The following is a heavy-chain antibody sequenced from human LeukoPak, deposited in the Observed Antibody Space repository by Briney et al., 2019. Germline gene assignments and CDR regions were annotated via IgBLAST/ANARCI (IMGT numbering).Heavy chain of an antibody. V-gene: IGHV3-21*04. CDR3: ARDALRDDAFDI. CDR1: GFSFSSYG. J-gene: IGHJ3*02. CDR2: ISSSSVYT. Sequence: GGSLILSCATSGFSFSSYGMSWVRQAPGKGLEWVSSISSSSVYTHYADSVKGRITISRDNGKNSLYLQMNSLTAEDTALYYCARDALRDDAFDIWGQGTMVTVSS.